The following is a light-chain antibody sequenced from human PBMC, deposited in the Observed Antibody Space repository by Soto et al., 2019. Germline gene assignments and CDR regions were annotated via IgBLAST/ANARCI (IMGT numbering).Light chain of an antibody. Sequence: QSVLTQPPSASGSPGQSVTISCTGTSSDVGRYKYVSWYQQYPGKAPKVMIYEVNKRPSGVHDRFSGSKSGNTASLTVSGLQTEDEAHYYCSAFAGSSKLVFGGGTKLTVL. CDR1: SSDVGRYKY. J-gene: IGLJ3*02. CDR2: EVN. CDR3: SAFAGSSKLV. V-gene: IGLV2-8*01.